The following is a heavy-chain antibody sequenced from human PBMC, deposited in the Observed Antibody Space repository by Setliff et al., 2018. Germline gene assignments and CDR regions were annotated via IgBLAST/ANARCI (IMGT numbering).Heavy chain of an antibody. CDR1: GYTFTSYD. D-gene: IGHD2-21*02. Sequence: ASVKVSCKASGYTFTSYDINWVRQATGQGLEWMGWMNPNSDNTGYAQKFQGRVTMTRNTSISTAYMELSSLRSEDTAVYYCARGGIVVVTAILYGMDVWGQGTTVTVSS. V-gene: IGHV1-8*02. J-gene: IGHJ6*02. CDR3: ARGGIVVVTAILYGMDV. CDR2: MNPNSDNT.